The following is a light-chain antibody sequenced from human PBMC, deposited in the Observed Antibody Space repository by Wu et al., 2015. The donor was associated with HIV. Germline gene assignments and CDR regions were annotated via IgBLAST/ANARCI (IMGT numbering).Light chain of an antibody. Sequence: AIQMTQSPSSLSASVGDRVIVTCRASQGIRNDLSWYQQKPGKAPKLLIYAASGLQNGVPSRFSGSGSGTDFTLTISSLQPEDFATYYCLQDYSYPFTFGPGTKVDIK. CDR3: LQDYSYPFT. CDR1: QGIRND. J-gene: IGKJ3*01. V-gene: IGKV1-6*01. CDR2: AAS.